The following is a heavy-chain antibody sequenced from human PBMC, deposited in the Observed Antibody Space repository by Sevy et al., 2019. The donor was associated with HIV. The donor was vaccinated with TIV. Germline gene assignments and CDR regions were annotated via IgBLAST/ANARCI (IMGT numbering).Heavy chain of an antibody. CDR2: IFHSGST. CDR1: GDSIINNKW. D-gene: IGHD4-17*01. V-gene: IGHV4-4*02. CDR3: AREGTTTSFDY. Sequence: SEALSLTCAVPGDSIINNKWWSWVRQPPGKGLEWIGEIFHSGSTNYNPSLKSRVAISVDKSKNQLSLKLTSVTAADTAVYYCAREGTTTSFDYWGQGTLVTVSS. J-gene: IGHJ4*02.